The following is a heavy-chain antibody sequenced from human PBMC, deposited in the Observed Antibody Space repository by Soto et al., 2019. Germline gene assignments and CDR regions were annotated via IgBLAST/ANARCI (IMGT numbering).Heavy chain of an antibody. J-gene: IGHJ6*02. CDR1: GDTFTTFW. Sequence: GESLKISCKDFGDTFTTFWIAWVREMPGKGLEWIGTIFPGDSNTRYNPSFEGQVAISVDKSVSTAYLQWSSLKASDTAMYYCAASIFYYGMDVWGQGTTVTVSS. V-gene: IGHV5-51*01. CDR3: AASIFYYGMDV. CDR2: IFPGDSNT.